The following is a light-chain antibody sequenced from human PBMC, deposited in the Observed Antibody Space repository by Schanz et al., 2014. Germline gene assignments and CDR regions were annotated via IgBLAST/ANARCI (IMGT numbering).Light chain of an antibody. V-gene: IGLV2-14*02. J-gene: IGLJ2*01. CDR2: DVS. CDR1: SSDVGSYNL. Sequence: QSALTQPASVSGSPGQSITISCTGTSSDVGSYNLVSWYQQHPGKAPKLMIYDVSNRPSGVSNRFSGSKSGNTASLTISGLQAEDEADYYCSSYTTSSTVVFGGGTKLTVL. CDR3: SSYTTSSTVV.